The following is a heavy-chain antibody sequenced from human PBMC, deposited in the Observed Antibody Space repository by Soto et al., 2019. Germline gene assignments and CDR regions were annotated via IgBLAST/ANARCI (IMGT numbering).Heavy chain of an antibody. CDR3: ARDRGNYGYFDY. J-gene: IGHJ4*02. D-gene: IGHD4-4*01. Sequence: QVQLVQSGAEVKKPGASVKVSCKASGYTFTSYYMHWVRQAPGQGLEWMGIINPGGGSTSYAQEFQGRVTMTRETSTSTVYMDLSSLRSEDTAVYYCARDRGNYGYFDYWGQGTLVTVSS. CDR2: INPGGGST. CDR1: GYTFTSYY. V-gene: IGHV1-46*01.